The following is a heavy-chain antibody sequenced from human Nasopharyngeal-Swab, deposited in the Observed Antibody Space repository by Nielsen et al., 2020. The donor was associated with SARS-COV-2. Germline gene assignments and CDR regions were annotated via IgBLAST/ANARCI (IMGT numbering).Heavy chain of an antibody. V-gene: IGHV1-8*01. CDR3: ARGGYGDYLGYYYMDV. D-gene: IGHD4-17*01. Sequence: ASVKVSCKASGYTFTSYDINWVRQATGQGLEWMGWMNPNSGNTGYAQKFQGRVTMTRNTSISTAYMELSSLRSEDTAVYYCARGGYGDYLGYYYMDVWGKGTTVTVSS. J-gene: IGHJ6*03. CDR2: MNPNSGNT. CDR1: GYTFTSYD.